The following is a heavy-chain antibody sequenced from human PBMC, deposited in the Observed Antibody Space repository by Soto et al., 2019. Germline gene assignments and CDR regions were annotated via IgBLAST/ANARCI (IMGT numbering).Heavy chain of an antibody. CDR1: GFAFNTYS. J-gene: IGHJ6*03. CDR2: INEDSTYI. Sequence: EVQLVESGGGLVKPGGSLRLSCTASGFAFNTYSMNWVRQAPGKGLEWVSSINEDSTYIYYADSLRGRITISRDNAKDSLFLQMNSLRPDDTAVHYYVRDLGGYFRSGYMDLWADGATVTVSS. CDR3: VRDLGGYFRSGYMDL. D-gene: IGHD3-10*02. V-gene: IGHV3-21*02.